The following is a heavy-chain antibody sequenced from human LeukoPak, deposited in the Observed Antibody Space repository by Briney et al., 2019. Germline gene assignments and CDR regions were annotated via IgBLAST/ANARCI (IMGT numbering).Heavy chain of an antibody. J-gene: IGHJ4*02. D-gene: IGHD4-23*01. CDR1: GFTFSSYW. CDR2: INSDGSST. Sequence: GGSLRLSCAASGFTFSSYWMHWVRQAPGKGLVWVSRINSDGSSTSYADSVKGRFTISRDNAKNRLYLQMNSLRAEDTAVYYCARDYAEDYGGNSGAPIDYWGQGTLVTVSS. CDR3: ARDYAEDYGGNSGAPIDY. V-gene: IGHV3-74*01.